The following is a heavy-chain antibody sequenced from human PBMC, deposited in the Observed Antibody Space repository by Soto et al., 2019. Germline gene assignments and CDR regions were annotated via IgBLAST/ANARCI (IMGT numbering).Heavy chain of an antibody. J-gene: IGHJ4*02. V-gene: IGHV3-23*01. CDR2: ISGSGDST. D-gene: IGHD3-10*01. Sequence: EVRLLESGGGLVQPGGSLRLSCAASGFTFSVYAMSWVRQAPGKGLEWVSGISGSGDSTHYADSVKGRFTVSRDNSKSMLYLQSNRMRAEAMDIYYCAKALYGGFTYWGQGALVTVSS. CDR3: AKALYGGFTY. CDR1: GFTFSVYA.